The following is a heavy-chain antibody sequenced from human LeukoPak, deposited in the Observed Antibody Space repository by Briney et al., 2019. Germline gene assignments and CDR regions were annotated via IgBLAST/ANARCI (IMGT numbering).Heavy chain of an antibody. CDR2: ISSSSSYI. D-gene: IGHD3-10*01. J-gene: IGHJ4*02. V-gene: IGHV3-21*01. CDR1: GFTFSSYS. Sequence: GGSLRLSCAASGFTFSSYSMNWVRQAPGKGLEWVSSISSSSSYIYYADSVKGRFTISRDNAKSSLYLQMNSLRAEDTAVYYCAREEGSGSYYNYWGQGTLVTVSS. CDR3: AREEGSGSYYNY.